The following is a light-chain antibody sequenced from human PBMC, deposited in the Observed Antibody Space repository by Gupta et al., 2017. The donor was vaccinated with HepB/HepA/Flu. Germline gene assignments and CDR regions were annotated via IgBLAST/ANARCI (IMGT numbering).Light chain of an antibody. CDR1: SSNIGAGYD. J-gene: IGLJ2*01. Sequence: QSVLTQPPSVSGAPGQRVTISCTGSSSNIGAGYDVHWYQQLPGTATKLLIYGNSNRHSGAPDRFSGSESGPSATLAITGLQAEDEADYYCQSYDSSRSGPVVFGGGTKLTVL. V-gene: IGLV1-40*01. CDR2: GNS. CDR3: QSYDSSRSGPVV.